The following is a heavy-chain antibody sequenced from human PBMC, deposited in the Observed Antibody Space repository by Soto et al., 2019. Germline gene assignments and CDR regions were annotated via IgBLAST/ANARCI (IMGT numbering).Heavy chain of an antibody. CDR1: GYTLNTYY. D-gene: IGHD2-21*02. CDR3: ARVGHIAVVTASLDY. V-gene: IGHV1-46*02. J-gene: IGHJ4*02. Sequence: QVQLVQSGAEVKKPGASVKVSCKPSGYTLNTYYLHWVRQAPGQVLEWMGIIHPGGGGSTYAQKFLGRVTMTRDTTTSRVFMELSSLRSADTAVYYCARVGHIAVVTASLDYWGQGTLVTVFS. CDR2: IHPGGGGS.